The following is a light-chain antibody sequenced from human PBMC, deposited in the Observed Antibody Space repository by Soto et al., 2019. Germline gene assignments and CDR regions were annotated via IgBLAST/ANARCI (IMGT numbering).Light chain of an antibody. V-gene: IGLV2-14*01. J-gene: IGLJ3*02. CDR3: TSYTSSRTWV. CDR2: EVS. Sequence: QSALTQPASVSGSPGQSITISCSGTSSDVGGYNYVSWYQQRPGKGPKLIIYEVSNRPSGVSNRFSASKSANTASLTVSGLQAEDEADYYCTSYTSSRTWVFGRGTKVTVL. CDR1: SSDVGGYNY.